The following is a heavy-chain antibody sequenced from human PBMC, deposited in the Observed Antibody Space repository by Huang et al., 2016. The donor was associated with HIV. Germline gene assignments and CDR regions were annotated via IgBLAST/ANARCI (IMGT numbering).Heavy chain of an antibody. CDR2: ISYDGSNK. V-gene: IGHV3-30-3*01. J-gene: IGHJ3*02. CDR3: ARDGLVSNYYYDSSGYYLGDAFDI. Sequence: QVQLVESGGGVAQPGRSLRLSCAASGFTFSGYCLHWGRQAPGKGLEWVAVISYDGSNKHEADSVKGRFTISRDNSKNTLYLQMNSLRAEDTAVYYCARDGLVSNYYYDSSGYYLGDAFDIWGQGTMVTVSS. D-gene: IGHD3-22*01. CDR1: GFTFSGYC.